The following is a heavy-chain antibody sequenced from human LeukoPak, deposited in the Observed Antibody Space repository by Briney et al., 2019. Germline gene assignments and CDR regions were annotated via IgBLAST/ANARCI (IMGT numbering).Heavy chain of an antibody. D-gene: IGHD2-2*01. V-gene: IGHV1-18*04. CDR1: GYTFTGYY. Sequence: ASVKVSCKASGYTFTGYYMHWVRQAPGQGLEWMGWISAYNGNTNYAQKFQGRVTMTTDTSTSTAYMELRSLRSDDTAVYYCARDSRSRAFDYWGQGTLVTVSS. J-gene: IGHJ4*02. CDR2: ISAYNGNT. CDR3: ARDSRSRAFDY.